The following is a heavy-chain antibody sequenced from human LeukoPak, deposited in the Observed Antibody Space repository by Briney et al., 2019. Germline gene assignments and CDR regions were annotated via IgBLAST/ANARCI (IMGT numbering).Heavy chain of an antibody. CDR3: AREGARGIQLWNTDGYNNY. V-gene: IGHV3-21*01. CDR2: ISSSSSYI. J-gene: IGHJ4*02. D-gene: IGHD5-18*01. CDR1: GFTFSSYS. Sequence: GGSLRLSGAASGFTFSSYSMNWVRQAPGKGLEWVSSISSSSSYIYYADSVKGRFTISRDNAKNSLYLQMNSLRAEDTAVYYCAREGARGIQLWNTDGYNNYWGQGTLVTVSS.